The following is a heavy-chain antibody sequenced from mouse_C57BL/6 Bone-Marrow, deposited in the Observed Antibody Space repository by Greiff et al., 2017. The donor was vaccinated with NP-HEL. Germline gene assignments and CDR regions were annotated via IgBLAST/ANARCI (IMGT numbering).Heavy chain of an antibody. CDR2: IRSKSNNYAT. D-gene: IGHD1-1*01. V-gene: IGHV10-1*01. CDR1: GFSFNTYA. CDR3: VRHRTVVAPYYAMDY. Sequence: EVKLVESGGGLVQPKGSLKLSCAASGFSFNTYAMNWVRQAPGKGLEWVARIRSKSNNYATYYADSVKDRFTSSRDDSESMLYLQMNNLKTEDTAMYYCVRHRTVVAPYYAMDYWGQGTSVTVSS. J-gene: IGHJ4*01.